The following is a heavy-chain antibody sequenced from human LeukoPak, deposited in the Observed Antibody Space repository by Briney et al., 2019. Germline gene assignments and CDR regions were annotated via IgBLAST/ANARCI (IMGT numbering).Heavy chain of an antibody. D-gene: IGHD2-2*01. CDR2: IIPIFGTA. V-gene: IGHV1-69*01. CDR1: GGSFSSYS. CDR3: ASAPRGYCSSTSCPPDS. Sequence: SVKVSCKASGGSFSSYSFSWVRQAPGQGVEWMGGIIPIFGTAKYAQKFQGRVTIIADGSTSTVYMELSSLRSEDTAVYYCASAPRGYCSSTSCPPDSWGQGILVTVSS. J-gene: IGHJ5*01.